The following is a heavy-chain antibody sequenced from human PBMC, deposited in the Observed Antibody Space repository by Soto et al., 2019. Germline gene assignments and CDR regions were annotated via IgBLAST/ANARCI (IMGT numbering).Heavy chain of an antibody. V-gene: IGHV4-59*01. CDR1: GGSISSYY. CDR3: ARDGPYSGYFNYFDY. D-gene: IGHD5-12*01. J-gene: IGHJ4*02. CDR2: IYYSGST. Sequence: PSETLSLTCTVSGGSISSYYWSWIRQPPGKGLEWIGYIYYSGSTNYNPSLKSRVTISVDTSKNQFSLKLSSVTAAYTAVYYCARDGPYSGYFNYFDYWGQGTLVTVSS.